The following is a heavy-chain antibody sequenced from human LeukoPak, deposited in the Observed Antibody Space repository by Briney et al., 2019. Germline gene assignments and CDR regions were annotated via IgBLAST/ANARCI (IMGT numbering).Heavy chain of an antibody. CDR2: IYWDDDK. CDR1: GFSLSTSGVG. V-gene: IGHV2-5*02. Sequence: SGPTLVKPTQTLTLTCTLSGFSLSTSGVGVGWIRQPPGKALEWLALIYWDDDKRYSPSLKSRLTITKDTSKNQVVLTMTNMDPVDTATYYCAQRHCSSSTCYSTNWFDPWGQGTLVTVSS. J-gene: IGHJ5*02. D-gene: IGHD2-2*01. CDR3: AQRHCSSSTCYSTNWFDP.